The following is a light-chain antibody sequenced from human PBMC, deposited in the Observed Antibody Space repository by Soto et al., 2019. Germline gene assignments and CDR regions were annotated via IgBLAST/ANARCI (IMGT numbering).Light chain of an antibody. CDR3: QQYNSAHTT. J-gene: IGKJ1*01. CDR2: AAS. CDR1: QGISNY. Sequence: VHMSQSPSSLSASLGGRVTITCLASQGISNYLAWYQQKPGQVPKLLIYAASNLHSGVPSRFSGSGSGTDFTLTISSLKPEDFATYYCQQYNSAHTTFAQGTKLDIK. V-gene: IGKV1-27*01.